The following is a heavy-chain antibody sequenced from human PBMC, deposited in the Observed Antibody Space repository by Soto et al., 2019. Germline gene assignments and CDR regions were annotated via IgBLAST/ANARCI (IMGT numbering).Heavy chain of an antibody. CDR1: GFTFSSYA. V-gene: IGHV3-23*01. CDR3: AKDRNGGYSYGPCDY. D-gene: IGHD5-18*01. Sequence: EVLLLESGGGLVQPGGSLRLSCAASGFTFSSYAMSWVRQAPGKGLEWVSAISGSGGSTYYADSVKGRFTISRDNSKNTLYLQMNSLRAEDTAVYYCAKDRNGGYSYGPCDYWGQGTLVTVSS. CDR2: ISGSGGST. J-gene: IGHJ4*02.